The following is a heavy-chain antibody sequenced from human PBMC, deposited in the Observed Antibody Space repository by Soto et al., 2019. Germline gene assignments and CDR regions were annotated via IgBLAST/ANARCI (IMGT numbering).Heavy chain of an antibody. V-gene: IGHV3-30*18. CDR2: ISYDGSNK. D-gene: IGHD6-13*01. Sequence: GGSLRLSCAASGFTFSSYDMHWVHQAPGKGLEWVAVISYDGSNKYYADSVKGRFTISRDNSKNTLYLQMNSLRAEDTAVYYCAKGLLGVAAAGLNRMDVWGKGTTVTVSS. J-gene: IGHJ6*03. CDR3: AKGLLGVAAAGLNRMDV. CDR1: GFTFSSYD.